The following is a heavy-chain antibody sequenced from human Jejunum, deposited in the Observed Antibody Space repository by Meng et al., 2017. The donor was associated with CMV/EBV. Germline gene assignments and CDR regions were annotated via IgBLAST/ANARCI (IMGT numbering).Heavy chain of an antibody. V-gene: IGHV4-59*01. Sequence: VSGGSISTYYWGWIRQPPGKGLEWIGWANNSGTTNYNPSLKSRVAVSVDASKNHFSLTLASVTAADTGMYYCARGGASSKYFDSWGQGTRVTVSS. D-gene: IGHD4-11*01. CDR1: GGSISTYY. CDR2: ANNSGTT. J-gene: IGHJ4*02. CDR3: ARGGASSKYFDS.